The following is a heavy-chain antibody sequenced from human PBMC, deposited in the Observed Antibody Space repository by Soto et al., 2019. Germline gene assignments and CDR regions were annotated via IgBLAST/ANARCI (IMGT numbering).Heavy chain of an antibody. V-gene: IGHV3-23*01. J-gene: IGHJ5*02. CDR2: ITGRSAVP. D-gene: IGHD3-16*01. Sequence: EGQLLQSGGDLVQPGGSLRLSCAGSGLTLRSYAMTWIRETPEKGLEWVSTITGRSAVPSYADSVNGRFTVSRDNSKNTLYLQMNSLRPDDTAIYYCAKGGPFTGGFDPWGQGTLVTVSA. CDR1: GLTLRSYA. CDR3: AKGGPFTGGFDP.